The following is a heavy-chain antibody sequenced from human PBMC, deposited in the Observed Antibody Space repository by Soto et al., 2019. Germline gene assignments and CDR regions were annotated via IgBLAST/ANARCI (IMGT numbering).Heavy chain of an antibody. CDR3: ARYSSSWGYYYGMDV. V-gene: IGHV5-51*01. J-gene: IGHJ6*02. CDR2: IYPGDSDT. CDR1: GYTFTCYY. Sequence: KVSCKASGYTFTCYYMHWVRQMPGKGLEWMGIIYPGDSDTRYSPSFQGQVTISADKSISTAYLQWSSLKASDTAMYYCARYSSSWGYYYGMDVWGQGTTVTAP. D-gene: IGHD6-6*01.